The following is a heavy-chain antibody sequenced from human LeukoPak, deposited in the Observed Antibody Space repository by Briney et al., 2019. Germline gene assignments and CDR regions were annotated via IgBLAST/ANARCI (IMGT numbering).Heavy chain of an antibody. CDR1: GFTFSSYA. CDR2: ISSNGGST. D-gene: IGHD5-12*01. Sequence: GGSLRLSCAASGFTFSSYAMHWVRQAPGKGLEYVSAISSNGGSTYYAHSVKGRFTISRDNSKNTLYLQIGRLRAEHMAVYYCARGGRGGYDYYYYGMDVWSQGTTVTVS. V-gene: IGHV3-64*01. CDR3: ARGGRGGYDYYYYGMDV. J-gene: IGHJ6*02.